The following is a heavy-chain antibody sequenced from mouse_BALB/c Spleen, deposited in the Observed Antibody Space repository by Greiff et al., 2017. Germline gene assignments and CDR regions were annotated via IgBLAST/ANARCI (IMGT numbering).Heavy chain of an antibody. CDR2: INSNGGST. J-gene: IGHJ2*01. Sequence: EVMLVESGGGLVQPGGSLKLSCAASGFTFSSYGMSWVRQTPDKRLELVATINSNGGSTYYPDSVKGRFTISRDNAKNTLYLQMSSLKSEDTAMYYCARDTYGSSFLDYWGQGTTLTVSS. V-gene: IGHV5-6-3*01. CDR1: GFTFSSYG. D-gene: IGHD1-1*01. CDR3: ARDTYGSSFLDY.